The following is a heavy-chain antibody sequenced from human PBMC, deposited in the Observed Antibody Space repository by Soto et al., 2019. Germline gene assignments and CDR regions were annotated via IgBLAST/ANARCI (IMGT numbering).Heavy chain of an antibody. CDR3: AKAPRDPKYSSSWRFDP. J-gene: IGHJ5*02. Sequence: GSLRLSCAASGFTFSSYAMSWVRQAPGKGLEWVSAISGSGGSTYYADSVKGRFTISRDNFKNTLYLQMNSLRAEDTAVYYCAKAPRDPKYSSSWRFDPWGQGTLVTVSS. CDR1: GFTFSSYA. V-gene: IGHV3-23*01. D-gene: IGHD6-13*01. CDR2: ISGSGGST.